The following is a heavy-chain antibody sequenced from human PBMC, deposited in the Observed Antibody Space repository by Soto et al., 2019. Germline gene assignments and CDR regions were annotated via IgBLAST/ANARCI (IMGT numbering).Heavy chain of an antibody. CDR3: ARALGPYVLSAVAY. D-gene: IGHD3-16*01. CDR2: MNPNSGNR. Sequence: QVQLVQSGAEVKEPGASVKVSCKASGYIFTTYEINWVRQATGQGLEWMGWMNPNSGNRGYAQKFESRVTMTRDTYITTAYMELHSLLSEDTAVYYCARALGPYVLSAVAYWGQGTLVTVSS. V-gene: IGHV1-8*02. CDR1: GYIFTTYE. J-gene: IGHJ4*02.